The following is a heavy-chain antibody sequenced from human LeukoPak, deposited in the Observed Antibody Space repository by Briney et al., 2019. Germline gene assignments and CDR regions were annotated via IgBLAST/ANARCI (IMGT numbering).Heavy chain of an antibody. CDR3: ARDGAIGGMRYYYGMDV. D-gene: IGHD1-26*01. J-gene: IGHJ6*02. Sequence: GGSLRLSCAASGFTFSSYSMNWVRQAPGKGLEWVSSISSSSSYIYYADSVKGRFTISRDNAKNSLYLQMNNLRAEDTAVYYCARDGAIGGMRYYYGMDVWGQGTTVTVTS. CDR2: ISSSSSYI. V-gene: IGHV3-21*01. CDR1: GFTFSSYS.